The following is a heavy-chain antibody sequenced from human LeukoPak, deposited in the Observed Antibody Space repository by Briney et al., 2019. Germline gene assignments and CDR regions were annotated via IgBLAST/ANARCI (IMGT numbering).Heavy chain of an antibody. CDR3: ARALGQVTMVRGGSFRWFDP. CDR2: IYTSGST. D-gene: IGHD3-10*01. Sequence: PSETLSLTCTVSGGSISSYYWSWIRQPAGKGLEWIGRIYTSGSTNYNRSLKSRVTMSVDTSKNQFSLKLSSVTAADTAVYYCARALGQVTMVRGGSFRWFDPWGQGTLVTVSS. CDR1: GGSISSYY. V-gene: IGHV4-4*07. J-gene: IGHJ5*02.